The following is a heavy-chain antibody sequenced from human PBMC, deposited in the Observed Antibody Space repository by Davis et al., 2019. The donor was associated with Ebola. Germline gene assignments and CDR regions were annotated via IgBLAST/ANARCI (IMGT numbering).Heavy chain of an antibody. D-gene: IGHD1-20*01. CDR2: IDTDSIGT. CDR3: AFGEVYNWNGYFDS. Sequence: PGGSLRLSCVASGFAFSSYWMHWVRQAPGTGLAWVSRIDTDSIGTYYADSVKGRFTISRDSSKNTLYLQLNSLRDDDTAVYYCAFGEVYNWNGYFDSWGQGTLVTVSS. J-gene: IGHJ4*02. CDR1: GFAFSSYW. V-gene: IGHV3-74*01.